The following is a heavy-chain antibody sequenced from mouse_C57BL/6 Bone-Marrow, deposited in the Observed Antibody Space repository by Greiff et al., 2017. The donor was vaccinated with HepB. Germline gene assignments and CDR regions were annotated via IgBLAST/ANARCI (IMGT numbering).Heavy chain of an antibody. CDR3: TTYLKAMDY. Sequence: DVKLQESGAELVRPGASVKLSCTASGFNIKDDYMHWVKQRPEQGLEWIGWIDPENGDTEYASKFQGKATITADTSSNTAYLQLSSLTSEDTAVYYCTTYLKAMDYWGQGTSVTVSS. D-gene: IGHD5-1*01. CDR2: IDPENGDT. V-gene: IGHV14-4*01. CDR1: GFNIKDDY. J-gene: IGHJ4*01.